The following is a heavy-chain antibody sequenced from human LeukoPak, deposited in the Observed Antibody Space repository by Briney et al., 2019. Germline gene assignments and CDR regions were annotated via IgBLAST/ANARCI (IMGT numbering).Heavy chain of an antibody. CDR2: VSDDGAKT. V-gene: IGHV3-23*01. CDR3: VKEERGYSYVDY. CDR1: GFTFSNFA. D-gene: IGHD5-18*01. J-gene: IGHJ4*02. Sequence: GGSLRLSCAASGFTFSNFAMSWVRQPPGKGLEWVSAVSDDGAKTWYADSVKGRFTISRDNSKNTVSLQMTNLRADDTARDYCVKEERGYSYVDYWGQGTLVTVSS.